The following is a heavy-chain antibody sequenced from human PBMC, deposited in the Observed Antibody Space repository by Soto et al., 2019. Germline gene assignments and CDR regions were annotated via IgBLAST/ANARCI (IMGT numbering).Heavy chain of an antibody. V-gene: IGHV1-18*04. J-gene: IGHJ4*02. CDR2: ISAYNGNT. D-gene: IGHD2-8*01. CDR1: GYTFTSYG. Sequence: QVQLVQSGAEVKKPGASVKVSCKASGYTFTSYGISWVRQAPGQGLEWMGWISAYNGNTNYAQKPQGRVTMTTDTPTSTAYMELRSLRSDDTAVYYCARDQYCTNGVCYPMDFDYWGQGTLVTVSS. CDR3: ARDQYCTNGVCYPMDFDY.